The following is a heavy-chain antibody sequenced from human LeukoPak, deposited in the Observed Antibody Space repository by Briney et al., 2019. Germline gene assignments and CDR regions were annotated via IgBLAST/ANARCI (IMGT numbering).Heavy chain of an antibody. CDR3: ARQVYSSSWSYYFDY. CDR2: IHYSGST. V-gene: IGHV4-61*01. CDR1: GGSISSGSYY. J-gene: IGHJ4*02. D-gene: IGHD6-13*01. Sequence: SETLSLTCTVSGGSISSGSYYWSWIRQPPGRGLEYIGSIHYSGSTSYNSSLKSRVTISVDTSKNQFSLKLNSVTPADTAVYYCARQVYSSSWSYYFDYWGQGILVTVSS.